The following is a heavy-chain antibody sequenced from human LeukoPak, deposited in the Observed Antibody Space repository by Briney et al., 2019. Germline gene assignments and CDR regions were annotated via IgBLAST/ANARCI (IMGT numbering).Heavy chain of an antibody. CDR1: SGSINSHY. Sequence: PSETLSLSCTVSSGSINSHYWSWIRQSAGKGLEWIGHTQSSGSTKYNLSLKSRVSMSVDTSKNQFSLKVSSVTAADTAVYYCAREGYYDFWSGYPKGYYMDVWGKGTTVTVSS. CDR2: TQSSGST. V-gene: IGHV4-4*07. J-gene: IGHJ6*03. D-gene: IGHD3-3*01. CDR3: AREGYYDFWSGYPKGYYMDV.